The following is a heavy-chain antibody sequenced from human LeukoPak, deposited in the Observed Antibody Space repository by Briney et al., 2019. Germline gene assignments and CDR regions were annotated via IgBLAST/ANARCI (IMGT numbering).Heavy chain of an antibody. CDR3: AKDRGSGYDYYYYYGMDV. D-gene: IGHD5-12*01. Sequence: PGGSLRLSCAASGFTFSSYGMHWVRQAPGKGLEWVAVISYDGSNKYYADSVKGRFTISRDNSKNTLYLQMNSLRAEDTAVYYCAKDRGSGYDYYYYYGMDVWGQGTTVTASS. J-gene: IGHJ6*02. CDR1: GFTFSSYG. V-gene: IGHV3-30*18. CDR2: ISYDGSNK.